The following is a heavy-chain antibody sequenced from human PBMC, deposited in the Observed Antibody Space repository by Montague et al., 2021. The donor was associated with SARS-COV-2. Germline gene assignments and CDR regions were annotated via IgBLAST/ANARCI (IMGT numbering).Heavy chain of an antibody. CDR3: ARGGGYRDAFDI. V-gene: IGHV3-30*04. CDR1: GFTFSSHA. J-gene: IGHJ3*02. CDR2: ISYDGFNK. D-gene: IGHD5-18*01. Sequence: SLRLSCAASGFTFSSHAMHWVRQAPGKGLEWVAVISYDGFNKYYADSVKSRFTISRDNSKNTLSLQMNSLRTEDTAVYYCARGGGYRDAFDIWGQGTMVTVSS.